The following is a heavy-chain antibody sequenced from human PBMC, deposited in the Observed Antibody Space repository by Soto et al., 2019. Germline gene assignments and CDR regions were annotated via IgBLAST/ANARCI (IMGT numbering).Heavy chain of an antibody. CDR2: IYYTGTT. CDR1: GGSSSSYY. Sequence: SETLSLTCTVSGGSSSSYYWSWIRQPPGKGLEWIGCIYYTGTTTYNPSLKGRVTISVDPSKNQFSLKLTYVTAADTAMYYCARPKTIGAAAGKGWFDPWGQGTLVTVSS. V-gene: IGHV4-59*08. J-gene: IGHJ5*02. CDR3: ARPKTIGAAAGKGWFDP. D-gene: IGHD6-13*01.